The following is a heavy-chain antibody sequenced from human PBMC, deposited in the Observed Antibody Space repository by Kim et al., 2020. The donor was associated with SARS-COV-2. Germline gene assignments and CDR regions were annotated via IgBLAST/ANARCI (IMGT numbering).Heavy chain of an antibody. J-gene: IGHJ6*02. D-gene: IGHD6-6*01. V-gene: IGHV4-34*01. Sequence: RVTISVDTSKNQFSLKLSSVTAADTAVYYCARGKDRQLGSGYYYYYGMDVWGQGTTVTVSS. CDR3: ARGKDRQLGSGYYYYYGMDV.